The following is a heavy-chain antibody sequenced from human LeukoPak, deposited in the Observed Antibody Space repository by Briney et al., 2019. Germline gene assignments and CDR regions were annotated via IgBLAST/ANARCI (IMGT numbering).Heavy chain of an antibody. J-gene: IGHJ4*02. CDR2: IIPIFGTA. V-gene: IGHV1-69*05. CDR1: GGTFSSYA. Sequence: SVKVSCKASGGTFSSYAISWVRQAPGQGLEWMGGIIPIFGTANYAQKFQGRVTITTDESTSTAYMELSSLRSEDTAVYYCARVPYGGNTGYFDYWGQGTLVTVSS. CDR3: ARVPYGGNTGYFDY. D-gene: IGHD4-23*01.